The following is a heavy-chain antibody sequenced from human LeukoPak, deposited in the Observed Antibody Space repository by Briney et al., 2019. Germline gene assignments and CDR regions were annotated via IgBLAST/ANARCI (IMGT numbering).Heavy chain of an antibody. J-gene: IGHJ3*02. D-gene: IGHD2-2*01. CDR2: ISSSSSYI. CDR1: GFTFSSYS. V-gene: IGHV3-21*01. CDR3: ARDKGYCSSTSCYPDAFDI. Sequence: GGSLRLPCAASGFTFSSYSMNWVRQAPGKGLEWVSSISSSSSYIYYADSVKGRFTISRDNAKNSLYLQMNSLRAEDTAVYYCARDKGYCSSTSCYPDAFDIWGRGTMVTVSS.